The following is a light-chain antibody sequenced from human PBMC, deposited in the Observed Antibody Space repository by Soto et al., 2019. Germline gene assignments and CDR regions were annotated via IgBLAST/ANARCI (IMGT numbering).Light chain of an antibody. J-gene: IGKJ3*01. V-gene: IGKV3-20*01. Sequence: EVTLTQSPGTLSLSPGERATLSCRTSQSISSTYLAWYQQKPGQAPRLLMSGTSRRATDIPDRFSGSGSGTDFTLSISRLEPEDFAVYYCQHYGDSPPFTFGPGTKVDVK. CDR3: QHYGDSPPFT. CDR1: QSISSTY. CDR2: GTS.